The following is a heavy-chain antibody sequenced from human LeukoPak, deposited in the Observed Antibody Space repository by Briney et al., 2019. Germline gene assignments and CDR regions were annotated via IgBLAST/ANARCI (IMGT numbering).Heavy chain of an antibody. J-gene: IGHJ4*02. CDR2: INHSGST. CDR1: GGSFSDYY. CDR3: ARVAAAGTWTDY. Sequence: SDTLSLPCAVYGGSFSDYYWSWLGQPPGKGLEWIGEINHSGSTNYNPSLKSRVTISVDTSKNQFSLKLSSVTAADTAVYYCARVAAAGTWTDYWGQGTLVTVSS. V-gene: IGHV4-34*01. D-gene: IGHD6-13*01.